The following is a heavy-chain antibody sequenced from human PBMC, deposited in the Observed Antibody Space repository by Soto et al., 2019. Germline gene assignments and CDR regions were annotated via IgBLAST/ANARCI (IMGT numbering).Heavy chain of an antibody. CDR2: INSNGSST. CDR3: ARDFEY. J-gene: IGHJ4*02. Sequence: EVQLVESGGGLVQPGGSLRLSCDASGFTFSTFWMHWVRQAPGTGLVWVSRINSNGSSTNYADSVKGRVTISRDNAKNTLYLQLNSLRPEDTAVYYFARDFEYWGQGTLVTVSS. V-gene: IGHV3-74*01. CDR1: GFTFSTFW.